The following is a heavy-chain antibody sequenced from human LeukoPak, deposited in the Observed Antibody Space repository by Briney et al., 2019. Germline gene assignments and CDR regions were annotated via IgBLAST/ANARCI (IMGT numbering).Heavy chain of an antibody. V-gene: IGHV4-34*01. Sequence: SETLSLTCAVYGGSFSGYYWSWIRQPPGKGLEWIGEINHSGSTNYNPSLKSRVTISVDTSKNQFSLKLSSVTAADTAVYYCARTTASYSGYDWADYYYYYMDVWGKGTTVTISS. CDR3: ARTTASYSGYDWADYYYYYMDV. CDR1: GGSFSGYY. CDR2: INHSGST. D-gene: IGHD5-12*01. J-gene: IGHJ6*03.